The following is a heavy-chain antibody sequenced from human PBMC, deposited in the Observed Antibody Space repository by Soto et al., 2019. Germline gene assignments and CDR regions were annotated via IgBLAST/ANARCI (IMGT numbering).Heavy chain of an antibody. CDR2: IYYSGST. CDR1: GVSISSSIYY. V-gene: IGHV4-39*01. CDR3: AKLPIESYFDY. D-gene: IGHD2-21*01. Sequence: SETLSLTCTVSGVSISSSIYYWGWIRQPPGKGLEWIGSIYYSGSTYYNPSLKSRVTISVDTSKNQFSLKLSSVTAADTAVYYCAKLPIESYFDYWGQGTLVTVYS. J-gene: IGHJ4*02.